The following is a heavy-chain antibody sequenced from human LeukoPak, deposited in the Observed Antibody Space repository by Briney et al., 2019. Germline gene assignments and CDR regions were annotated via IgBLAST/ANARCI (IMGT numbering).Heavy chain of an antibody. CDR3: ARPWGGSGSYIYDY. J-gene: IGHJ4*02. Sequence: SETLSLTCTVSGGSISSSSYYWGWIRQPPGKGLEWIGSIYYSGSTYYNPSLKSRVTISVDTSKNQFSLKLSSVTAADTAVYYCARPWGGSGSYIYDYWGRGTLVTVSS. CDR1: GGSISSSSYY. CDR2: IYYSGST. V-gene: IGHV4-39*01. D-gene: IGHD1-26*01.